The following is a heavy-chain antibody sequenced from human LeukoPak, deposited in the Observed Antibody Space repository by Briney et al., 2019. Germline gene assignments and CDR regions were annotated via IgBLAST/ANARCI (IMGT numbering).Heavy chain of an antibody. J-gene: IGHJ4*02. D-gene: IGHD3-22*01. V-gene: IGHV3-74*01. Sequence: GGSLRLSCTASGFTLRNYWMHWVRQVPGKRLVWVSRISGDGSVTNYADSVQGRFTISRDNAKNTLYLQMNSLRAEDTAVYYCAKHTYYDSSGYYFHYWGQGTLVTVSS. CDR2: ISGDGSVT. CDR3: AKHTYYDSSGYYFHY. CDR1: GFTLRNYW.